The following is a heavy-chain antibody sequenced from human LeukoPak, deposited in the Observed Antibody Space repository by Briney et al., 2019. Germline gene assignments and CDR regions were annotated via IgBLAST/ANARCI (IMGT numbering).Heavy chain of an antibody. V-gene: IGHV3-11*05. Sequence: GVSLRLSCAASGFTFSDYYMSWIRQAPGKGREWVSYISSSSSYTNYADSVKGRFTISRDNAKNSLYLQMNSLRAEDTAVYYCARGPHYSSSPFNWFDPWGQGTLVTVSS. J-gene: IGHJ5*02. CDR3: ARGPHYSSSPFNWFDP. CDR1: GFTFSDYY. D-gene: IGHD6-13*01. CDR2: ISSSSSYT.